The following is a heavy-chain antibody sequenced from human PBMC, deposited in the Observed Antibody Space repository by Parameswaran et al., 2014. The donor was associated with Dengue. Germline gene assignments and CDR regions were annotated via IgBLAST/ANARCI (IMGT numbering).Heavy chain of an antibody. V-gene: IGHV5-51*01. CDR2: IYPGDSDT. D-gene: IGHD3-3*01. CDR3: ARRQGGLRFLEWGYPQYYDMDV. J-gene: IGHJ6*02. Sequence: VRQMPGKGLEWMGIIYPGDSDTRYSPSFQGQVTISADKSISTAYLQWSSLKASDTAMYYCARRQGGLRFLEWGYPQYYDMDVWGQGDHGHRLL.